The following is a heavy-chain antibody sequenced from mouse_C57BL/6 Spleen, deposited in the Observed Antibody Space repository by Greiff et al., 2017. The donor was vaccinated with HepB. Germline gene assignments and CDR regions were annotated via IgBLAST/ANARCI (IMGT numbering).Heavy chain of an antibody. V-gene: IGHV7-3*01. CDR2: IRNKANGYTT. J-gene: IGHJ4*01. CDR1: GFTFTDYY. CDR3: ARYDYGSSYVRGAMDY. D-gene: IGHD1-1*01. Sequence: EVKLMESGGGLVQPGGSLSLSCAASGFTFTDYYMSWVRQPPGKALEWLGFIRNKANGYTTEYSASVKGRFTISRDNSQSILYLQMNALRAEDSATYYCARYDYGSSYVRGAMDYWGQGTSVTVSS.